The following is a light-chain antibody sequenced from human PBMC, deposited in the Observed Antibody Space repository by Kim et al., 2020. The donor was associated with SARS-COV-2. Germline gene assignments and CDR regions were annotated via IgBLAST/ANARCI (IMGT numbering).Light chain of an antibody. CDR3: QQYNNWPPIT. CDR1: QTVSSN. CDR2: GAS. J-gene: IGKJ5*01. Sequence: VSPGERAPLSCRASQTVSSNLAWYQQKPGQAPRLLIYGASTRATGIPARFTGSGSGTEFTLTISSLQSEDFAVYYCQQYNNWPPITFGQGTRLEIK. V-gene: IGKV3-15*01.